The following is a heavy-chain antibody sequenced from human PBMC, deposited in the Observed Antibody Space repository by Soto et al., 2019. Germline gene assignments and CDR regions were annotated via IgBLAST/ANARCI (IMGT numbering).Heavy chain of an antibody. Sequence: GGSLRLSCTASGFTFSSYWMSWVRQAPGKGLEWVANIKQDGSEKYYVDSVKGRFTISRDNAKNSLYLQMNSLRAEDTAVYYCARDPNIVLVPAALRSYYYYYGMDVWGQGTTVTVSS. J-gene: IGHJ6*02. CDR1: GFTFSSYW. V-gene: IGHV3-7*01. CDR3: ARDPNIVLVPAALRSYYYYYGMDV. CDR2: IKQDGSEK. D-gene: IGHD2-2*01.